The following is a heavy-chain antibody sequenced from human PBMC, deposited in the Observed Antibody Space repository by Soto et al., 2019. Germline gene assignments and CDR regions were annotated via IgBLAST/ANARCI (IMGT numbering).Heavy chain of an antibody. Sequence: SETLSLTCAVSGGSISSSNWWSWARQPPGKGLEWIGEIYHSGSINCNPSLKSRVIITVDKSKNQFSLRLSSVTAADTAVYFCARDLRYCKNGICSQGVDYWGQGTLVTVSS. CDR2: IYHSGSI. J-gene: IGHJ4*02. V-gene: IGHV4-4*02. CDR1: GGSISSSNW. CDR3: ARDLRYCKNGICSQGVDY. D-gene: IGHD2-8*01.